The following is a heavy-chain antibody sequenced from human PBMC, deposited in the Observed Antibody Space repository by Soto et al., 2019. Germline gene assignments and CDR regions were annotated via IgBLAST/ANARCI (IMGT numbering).Heavy chain of an antibody. D-gene: IGHD6-13*01. J-gene: IGHJ4*02. V-gene: IGHV3-74*01. CDR3: ARGGLPGIAAAEIAY. CDR1: GFTFSSYW. CDR2: INSDGSST. Sequence: EVQLVESGGGLVQPGGSLRLSCAASGFTFSSYWMHWVRQAPGKGLVWVSRINSDGSSTSYADSVKGRFTISRDNAKNRLYLQMNSLRAEDTAVYYCARGGLPGIAAAEIAYWGQGTLVTVSS.